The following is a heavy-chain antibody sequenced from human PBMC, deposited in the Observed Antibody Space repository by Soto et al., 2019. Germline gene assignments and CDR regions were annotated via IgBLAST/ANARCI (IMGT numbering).Heavy chain of an antibody. CDR1: GFIFSSHN. CDR3: ARLVASETGYGMDV. CDR2: ITGSSSYI. V-gene: IGHV3-21*06. J-gene: IGHJ6*02. D-gene: IGHD3-9*01. Sequence: PGGSLRLSCAASGFIFSSHNMNWVRRAPGKGLEWVSSITGSSSYIFYADSVKGRFTISRDNAKNTVYLQVNSLRAEDTGVYYCARLVASETGYGMDVWGQGTTVTVSS.